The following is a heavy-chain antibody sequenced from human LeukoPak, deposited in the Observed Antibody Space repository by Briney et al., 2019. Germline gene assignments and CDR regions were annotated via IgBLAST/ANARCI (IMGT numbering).Heavy chain of an antibody. D-gene: IGHD6-19*01. CDR2: IKRDGSNA. V-gene: IGHV3-74*01. CDR3: ARNRAYSSEGYGMDV. CDR1: GFTFSDYW. J-gene: IGHJ6*04. Sequence: GGSLRLSCAASGFTFSDYWMLWVRQAPGKGLVWVSRIKRDGSNAKYADPVKGRFGISRDNVKNTLYLQMNSLRVEDTAVYYCARNRAYSSEGYGMDVWGKGTTVTVSS.